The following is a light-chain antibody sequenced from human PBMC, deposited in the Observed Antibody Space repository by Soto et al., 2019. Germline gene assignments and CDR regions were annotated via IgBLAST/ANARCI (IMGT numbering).Light chain of an antibody. J-gene: IGKJ1*01. V-gene: IGKV1-5*03. Sequence: DIQMTQSPSTLSASVGDSVTITCRASQSISNWLAWYQQKPGKAPNFLIYKASNLESGVPSRFSGSGSGTEFNLNISSLQPDDFATYYCQQYNSHSWTCGQGTKVEI. CDR2: KAS. CDR1: QSISNW. CDR3: QQYNSHSWT.